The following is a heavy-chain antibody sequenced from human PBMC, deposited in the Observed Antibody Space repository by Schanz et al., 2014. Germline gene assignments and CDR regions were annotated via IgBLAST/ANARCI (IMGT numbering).Heavy chain of an antibody. CDR2: MYINSGST. CDR1: GFTVNTNY. V-gene: IGHV3-66*02. CDR3: IRGDIMVVPVAHF. D-gene: IGHD2-2*01. Sequence: QLMQSGGVVVQPGGSLRLSCAVSGFTVNTNYMSWVRQAPGKGLEWISSMYINSGSTQYADSVKGRFIISRDNSKNTLYLQMNSLRAEDTAVYYCIRGDIMVVPVAHFWGQGILVTVSS. J-gene: IGHJ4*02.